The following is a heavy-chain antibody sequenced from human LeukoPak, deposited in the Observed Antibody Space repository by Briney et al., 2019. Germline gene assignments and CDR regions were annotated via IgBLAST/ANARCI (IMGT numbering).Heavy chain of an antibody. J-gene: IGHJ4*02. D-gene: IGHD3-10*01. CDR1: GFTVSSNY. CDR3: ARGVLRGVYDY. V-gene: IGHV3-66*01. CDR2: IYSTGNT. Sequence: GGSLRLSCAASGFTVSSNYMSWVRQAPGKGLEWVSIIYSTGNTYNSDSVKGRFTISRDNSKNTLYLQMNSLRGEDTAVYYCARGVLRGVYDYWGQGTLVTVSS.